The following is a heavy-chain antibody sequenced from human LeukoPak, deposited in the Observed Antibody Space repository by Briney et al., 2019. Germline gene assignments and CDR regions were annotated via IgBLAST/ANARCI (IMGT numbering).Heavy chain of an antibody. CDR1: GGSIGSSSYY. D-gene: IGHD3-9*01. CDR2: IYYSGST. J-gene: IGHJ5*02. Sequence: SETLSLTCTVSGGSIGSSSYYWGWIRQPPGKGLEWIGSIYYSGSTYYNPSLKSRVTISVDTSKNQFSLKPSSVTAADTAVYYCASGYFDWLLPHNWFDPWGQGTLVTVSS. V-gene: IGHV4-39*07. CDR3: ASGYFDWLLPHNWFDP.